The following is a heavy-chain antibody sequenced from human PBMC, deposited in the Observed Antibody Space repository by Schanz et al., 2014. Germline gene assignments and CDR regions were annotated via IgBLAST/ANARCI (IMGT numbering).Heavy chain of an antibody. Sequence: DVHLLESGGGLVQPGGSLRLSCAASEFTFSTDAMSWVRQAPGKGPEWVANIKHDGSVKDYVDSVEGRFTISRDNSKSTLYVEMNSLRVEDTAVYYCARDRRNADLDYWGQGTLVTVSS. CDR3: ARDRRNADLDY. CDR2: IKHDGSVK. J-gene: IGHJ4*02. D-gene: IGHD1-1*01. V-gene: IGHV3-7*05. CDR1: EFTFSTDA.